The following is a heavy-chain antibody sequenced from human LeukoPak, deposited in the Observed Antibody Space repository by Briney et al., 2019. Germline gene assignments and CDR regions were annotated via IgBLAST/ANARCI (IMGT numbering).Heavy chain of an antibody. V-gene: IGHV1-24*01. J-gene: IGHJ4*02. D-gene: IGHD3-3*01. CDR3: ATTVVPGVTLYFDL. CDR1: GDSLSELS. CDR2: FDSEAGKT. Sequence: ASVKVSCKVSGDSLSELSMHWVRHIPGKGLEWMGGFDSEAGKTSYAQNFKGRVTMTEDTSTGTAYMELSSLRSGDTAVYFCATTVVPGVTLYFDLWGQGTPVTVSS.